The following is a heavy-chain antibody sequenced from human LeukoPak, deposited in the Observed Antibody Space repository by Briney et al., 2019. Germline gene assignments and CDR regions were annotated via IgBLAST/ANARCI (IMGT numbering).Heavy chain of an antibody. CDR3: ARGGLSGSYDY. CDR1: GFTFNNYN. D-gene: IGHD1-26*01. J-gene: IGHJ4*02. Sequence: GGSLRLSCAASGFTFNNYNMNWVRQAPGKALEWVSSITSSGTYIFYADSVKGRFTISRDNAKNSLYLQMNSLRAEDTAVDYCARGGLSGSYDYWGQGTLVTVSS. CDR2: ITSSGTYI. V-gene: IGHV3-21*01.